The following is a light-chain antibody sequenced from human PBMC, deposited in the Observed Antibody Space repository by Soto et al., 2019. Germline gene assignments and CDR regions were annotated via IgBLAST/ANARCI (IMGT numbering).Light chain of an antibody. V-gene: IGKV1-5*03. CDR1: QSINTW. J-gene: IGKJ1*01. CDR2: KAS. Sequence: DIQMTQSPSTLSASVGDRVTITCRASQSINTWLAWYQLKPGRAPKLLIYKASTLEGRVPSRFSGSGSGTEFTLTISSLQPDDFATYYCQQYQTYSQFGQGTKVEVK. CDR3: QQYQTYSQ.